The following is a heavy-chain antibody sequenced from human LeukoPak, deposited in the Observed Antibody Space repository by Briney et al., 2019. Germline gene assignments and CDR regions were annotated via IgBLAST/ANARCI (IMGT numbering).Heavy chain of an antibody. Sequence: PGGSLRLSCAASGFTFSDYYMSWIRQAPGKGLEWVSYISSSGSTIYYADSVKGRFTISRDNAKNSLYLQMNSLRAEDTAVYYCARHRSYDFWSGSPYSDLDYWGQGTLVTVSP. D-gene: IGHD3-3*01. V-gene: IGHV3-11*04. J-gene: IGHJ4*02. CDR3: ARHRSYDFWSGSPYSDLDY. CDR2: ISSSGSTI. CDR1: GFTFSDYY.